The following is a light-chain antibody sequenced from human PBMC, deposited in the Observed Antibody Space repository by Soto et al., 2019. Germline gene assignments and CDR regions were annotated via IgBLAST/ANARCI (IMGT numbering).Light chain of an antibody. CDR1: QGIAYY. CDR2: AAS. Sequence: DIQMTQSPSPLSASVGDRVSITCRASQGIAYYLAWYQQKPGKVPKLLLYAASSLEPGVPFRFSGSRFGTDFTHSSSSLQPEDFATDYCQKYNGAPFTFGPGTQVDIK. V-gene: IGKV1-27*01. CDR3: QKYNGAPFT. J-gene: IGKJ3*01.